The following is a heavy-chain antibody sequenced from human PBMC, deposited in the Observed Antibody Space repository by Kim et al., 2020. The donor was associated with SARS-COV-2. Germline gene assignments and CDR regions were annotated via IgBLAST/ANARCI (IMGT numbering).Heavy chain of an antibody. CDR1: GFTFSSYG. CDR3: ARTLQAEWLVWY. D-gene: IGHD6-19*01. V-gene: IGHV3-33*05. Sequence: GGSLRLSCAASGFTFSSYGMHWVRQAPGKGLEWVAVISYDGSNKYYADSVKGRFTISRDNSKNTLYLQMNSLRAEDTAVYYCARTLQAEWLVWYWGQGTLVTVSS. J-gene: IGHJ4*02. CDR2: ISYDGSNK.